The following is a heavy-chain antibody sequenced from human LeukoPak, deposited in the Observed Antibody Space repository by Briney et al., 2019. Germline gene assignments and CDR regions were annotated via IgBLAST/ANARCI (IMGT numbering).Heavy chain of an antibody. CDR3: ARQGWKPVLYDSSGYYFDY. J-gene: IGHJ4*02. D-gene: IGHD3-22*01. V-gene: IGHV4-39*01. Sequence: SETLSLTCTVSGGSISSSSYYWGWIRQPPGQGLEWIGSIYYSGSTYYTLSRGIRVNISVDTSKNQFYLKLSSVTAADTAVYYCARQGWKPVLYDSSGYYFDYWGQGTLVTVSS. CDR1: GGSISSSSYY. CDR2: IYYSGST.